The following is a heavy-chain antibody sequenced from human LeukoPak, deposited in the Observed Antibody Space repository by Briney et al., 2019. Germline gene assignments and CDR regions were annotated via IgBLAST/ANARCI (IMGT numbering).Heavy chain of an antibody. J-gene: IGHJ4*02. Sequence: GGSLRLSCTASGFAFDEHGMSWVRQVPGKGLEWVSGINWSGGNTGYADPLRGRFTISRDNAKNSLYLQMDSLRAEDTALYYCARAPITSPFYFDYWGQGTLVTVSS. CDR1: GFAFDEHG. V-gene: IGHV3-20*04. CDR3: ARAPITSPFYFDY. CDR2: INWSGGNT. D-gene: IGHD2-2*01.